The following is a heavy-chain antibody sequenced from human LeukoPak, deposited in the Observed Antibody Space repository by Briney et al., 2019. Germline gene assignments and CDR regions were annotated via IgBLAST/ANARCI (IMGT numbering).Heavy chain of an antibody. D-gene: IGHD1-26*01. CDR1: GYTFTSYY. CDR2: INPSGGST. J-gene: IGHJ4*02. Sequence: ASVKVSCKASGYTFTSYYMHWVRQAPGQGLEWMGIINPSGGSTSYAQKFQGRVTMTRDTSTSTVYMELSSLRSEDTAVYYCARSRLVGADPTPLDYWGQGTQVTVSS. V-gene: IGHV1-46*01. CDR3: ARSRLVGADPTPLDY.